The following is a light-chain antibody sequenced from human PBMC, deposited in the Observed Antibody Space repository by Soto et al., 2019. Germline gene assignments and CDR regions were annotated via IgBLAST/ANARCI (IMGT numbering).Light chain of an antibody. Sequence: DIQMTQSPSTLSASVGDRVTITCRTSQSVSGWMAWYQKKPGKAPNLLIYKASTLERGVPSRFSGSRSGTEFTLTIISLHPDDSATYYCQQYSDYWTFGQGTKVEV. CDR3: QQYSDYWT. V-gene: IGKV1-5*03. CDR2: KAS. J-gene: IGKJ1*01. CDR1: QSVSGW.